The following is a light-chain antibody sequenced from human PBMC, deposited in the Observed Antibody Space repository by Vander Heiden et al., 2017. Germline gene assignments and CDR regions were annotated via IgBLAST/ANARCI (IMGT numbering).Light chain of an antibody. J-gene: IGLJ1*01. Sequence: QSVLTQPPSASGSPGQSVTISCTGTSSDVGAYKYVSWYQQHPGKPPKFIIYEVNKRPSGVPDRFSGSKSGNTASLTVSGLRPDDEADYYCTSYVGSNTFVFGSGTKLTVL. CDR2: EVN. CDR3: TSYVGSNTFV. V-gene: IGLV2-8*01. CDR1: SSDVGAYKY.